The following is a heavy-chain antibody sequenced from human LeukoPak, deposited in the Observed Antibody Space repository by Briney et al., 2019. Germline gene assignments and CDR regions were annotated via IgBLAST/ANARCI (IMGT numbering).Heavy chain of an antibody. J-gene: IGHJ4*02. Sequence: SETLSLTCTVSGGSISSSSYYWGWIRQPPGKGLEWIGSIYYSGSTYYNPSLKSRVTRSVDTSKNQFSLKLSSVTAADTAVYYCARSYYYDSSAHWGQGTLVTVSS. CDR3: ARSYYYDSSAH. D-gene: IGHD3-22*01. CDR2: IYYSGST. V-gene: IGHV4-39*01. CDR1: GGSISSSSYY.